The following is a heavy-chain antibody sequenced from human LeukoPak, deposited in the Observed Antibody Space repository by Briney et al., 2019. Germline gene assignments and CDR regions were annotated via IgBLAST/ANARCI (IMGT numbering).Heavy chain of an antibody. CDR3: ARDDAWAFDS. V-gene: IGHV3-48*02. J-gene: IGHJ4*02. CDR2: ISSGSGTL. D-gene: IGHD1-26*01. CDR1: GFTFSSYS. Sequence: GSPRLSCAASGFTFSSYSMNWVRQAPGRGPEWISYISSGSGTLDYAVAVKGRFTVSRDNAKNSLFLQVSSLRDDDTAVYYCARDDAWAFDSWGPGNRGSVSS.